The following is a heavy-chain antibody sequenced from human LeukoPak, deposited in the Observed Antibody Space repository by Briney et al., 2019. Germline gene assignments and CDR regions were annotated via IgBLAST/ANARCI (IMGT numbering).Heavy chain of an antibody. Sequence: GGSLRLSCAASGFTFSSYAMHWVRQAPGKGLEWVAVISYDGSNKYYADSVKGRFTISRDNSKNTLYLQMNSLRAEDTAVYYCARASTVTTVDYWGQGTLVTVPS. V-gene: IGHV3-30-3*01. CDR2: ISYDGSNK. D-gene: IGHD4-17*01. J-gene: IGHJ4*02. CDR1: GFTFSSYA. CDR3: ARASTVTTVDY.